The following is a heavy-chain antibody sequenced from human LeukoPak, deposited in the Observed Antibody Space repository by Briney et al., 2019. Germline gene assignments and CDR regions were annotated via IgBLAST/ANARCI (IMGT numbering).Heavy chain of an antibody. CDR1: GGSFSGYY. V-gene: IGHV4-34*01. D-gene: IGHD5-18*01. J-gene: IGHJ4*02. CDR2: INHSGST. Sequence: PSETLSLTCAVYGGSFSGYYWSWIRQPPGKGLEWIGEINHSGSTNYNPSLKSRVTISVDTSKNQFSLKLSSVTAADTAVYYCARWDTAMVGDYKNFDYWGQGTLVTVSS. CDR3: ARWDTAMVGDYKNFDY.